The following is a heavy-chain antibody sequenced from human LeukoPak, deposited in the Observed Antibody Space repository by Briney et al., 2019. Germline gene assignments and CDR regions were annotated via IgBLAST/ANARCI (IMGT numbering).Heavy chain of an antibody. CDR1: GYTFTGYY. D-gene: IGHD5-12*01. J-gene: IGHJ6*02. CDR2: IIPILGIA. Sequence: ASVKVSCKASGYTFTGYYMHWVRQAPGQGLEWMGRIIPILGIANYAQKFQGRVTITADKSTSTAYMELSSLRSEDTAVYYCARVSGYGRNYYYGMDVWGQGTTVTVSS. CDR3: ARVSGYGRNYYYGMDV. V-gene: IGHV1-69*04.